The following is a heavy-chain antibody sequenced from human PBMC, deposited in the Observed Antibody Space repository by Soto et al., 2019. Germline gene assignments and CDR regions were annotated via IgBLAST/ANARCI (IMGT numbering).Heavy chain of an antibody. CDR3: ARHSRIATPLDS. J-gene: IGHJ4*02. CDR2: IDPSDSHT. CDR1: EYRFTNYF. V-gene: IGHV5-10-1*01. D-gene: IGHD6-6*01. Sequence: GESQTISYKGSEYRFTNYFITWVRQMPGRGLEWMGRIDPSDSHTKYSPSFQGHVTISVDNSITSAYLQWSSLKASDTAMYYCARHSRIATPLDSWGQGTLVTVSS.